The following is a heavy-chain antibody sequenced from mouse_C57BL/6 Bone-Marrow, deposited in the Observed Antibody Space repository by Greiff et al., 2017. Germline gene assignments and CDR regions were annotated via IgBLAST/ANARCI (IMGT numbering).Heavy chain of an antibody. CDR1: GYTFTNYW. D-gene: IGHD2-4*01. CDR3: ARSYDYDDYTMDY. V-gene: IGHV1-64*01. Sequence: VQLQQPGAELVKPGASVKLSCKASGYTFTNYWMHWVKQRPGKGLEWIGMMHPNGGSPDYNEKFKSGATRSVDNSSRTAYMELSSRTSEDSAVYYCARSYDYDDYTMDYWGQGTSVTVSS. J-gene: IGHJ4*01. CDR2: MHPNGGSP.